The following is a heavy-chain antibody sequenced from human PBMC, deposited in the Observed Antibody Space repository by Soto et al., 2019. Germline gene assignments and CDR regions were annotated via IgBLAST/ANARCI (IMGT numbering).Heavy chain of an antibody. CDR1: GFSLNTTLMC. CDR2: IDWDDDK. J-gene: IGHJ4*02. D-gene: IGHD6-19*01. V-gene: IGHV2-70*13. CDR3: ARSPSGVGFFDS. Sequence: SGPTLVNPTQTLTLTCSFSGFSLNTTLMCVSWIRQPPGKALEWLALIDWDDDKYYSTSLKTRLTISKDPSKNQVVLTMTNMDPVDAATYYCARSPSGVGFFDSWGQGTMVTVSS.